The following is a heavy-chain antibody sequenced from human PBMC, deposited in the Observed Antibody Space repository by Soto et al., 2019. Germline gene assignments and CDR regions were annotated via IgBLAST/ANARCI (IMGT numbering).Heavy chain of an antibody. CDR3: ARLMVRGVIMTHFDY. V-gene: IGHV1-18*01. CDR2: ISAYNGNT. Sequence: QVQLVQSGAEVKKPGASVKVSCKASGYTFTSYGISWVRQAPGQGLEWMGWISAYNGNTNYAQKLQGRVTMXXDXSXXTAYMELRSLRSDDTAVYYCARLMVRGVIMTHFDYWGQGTLVTVSS. J-gene: IGHJ4*02. D-gene: IGHD3-10*01. CDR1: GYTFTSYG.